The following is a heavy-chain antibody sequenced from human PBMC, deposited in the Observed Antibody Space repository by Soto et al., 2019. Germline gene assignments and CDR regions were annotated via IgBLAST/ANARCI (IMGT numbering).Heavy chain of an antibody. CDR2: INAGNGNT. V-gene: IGHV1-3*01. D-gene: IGHD6-19*01. J-gene: IGHJ2*01. CDR1: GYTFSNYG. Sequence: ASVKVSCKASGYTFSNYGIHWVRQAPGQRLEWMGWINAGNGNTKYSEKFQGRVTITRDTSASTAYMELSSLRSEDTAVYYCARSGYSSGWYHWYFDFWGRGTLVTVSS. CDR3: ARSGYSSGWYHWYFDF.